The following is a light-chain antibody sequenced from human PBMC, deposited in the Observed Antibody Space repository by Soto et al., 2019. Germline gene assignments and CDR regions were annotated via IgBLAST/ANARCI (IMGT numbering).Light chain of an antibody. J-gene: IGKJ5*01. CDR3: QQYGSSPTT. CDR2: GAS. CDR1: QSVSSSY. V-gene: IGKV3-20*01. Sequence: EIVLTHSPGTLSLSPGERATLSCRASQSVSSSYLAWYQQKPGQAPRLLIYGASSRATGIPDRFSGSGSGTDFTLTISRLEPEDFAVYYCQQYGSSPTTFGQGTRLEI.